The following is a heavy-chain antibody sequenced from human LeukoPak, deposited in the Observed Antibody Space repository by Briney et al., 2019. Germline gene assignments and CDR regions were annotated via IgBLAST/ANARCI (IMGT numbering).Heavy chain of an antibody. CDR3: VRGLKPWNALLFDY. CDR2: IYSSGST. CDR1: GDSINGYY. D-gene: IGHD1-1*01. Sequence: SETLSLTCTVSGDSINGYYCSWIRQPPGKGLEWIGYIYSSGSTNYGPSLKRRVTMSVDTPKNQFSLKLSSVTAADTAVYYCVRGLKPWNALLFDYWGQGNLVTVSS. V-gene: IGHV4-59*01. J-gene: IGHJ4*02.